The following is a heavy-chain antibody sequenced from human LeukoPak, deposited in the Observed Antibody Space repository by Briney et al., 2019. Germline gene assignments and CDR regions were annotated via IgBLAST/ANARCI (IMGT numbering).Heavy chain of an antibody. CDR2: ISYDGSNK. J-gene: IGHJ4*02. Sequence: SLRLSCAAPGFTFSSYGMHWVRQAPGKGLEWVAVISYDGSNKYYADSVKGRFTISRDNSKNTLYLQMNSLRAEDTAVYYCAKTGDYAGYFDYWGQGTLVTVSS. V-gene: IGHV3-30*18. CDR3: AKTGDYAGYFDY. CDR1: GFTFSSYG. D-gene: IGHD4-17*01.